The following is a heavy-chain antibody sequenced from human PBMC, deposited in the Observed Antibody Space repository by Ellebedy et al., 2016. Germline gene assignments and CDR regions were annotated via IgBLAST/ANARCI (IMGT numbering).Heavy chain of an antibody. V-gene: IGHV4-39*01. CDR2: IYYSEST. J-gene: IGHJ4*02. Sequence: SETLSLTCTVSGGSISSSNYYRGWIRQPPGKGLEWIGSIYYSESTYYNPSLKSRVTISVDTSKNQFSLKLSSVTAADTAVYYCARQPRYSSGWYKSLDLDYWGQGTLVTVSS. CDR1: GGSISSSNYY. D-gene: IGHD6-19*01. CDR3: ARQPRYSSGWYKSLDLDY.